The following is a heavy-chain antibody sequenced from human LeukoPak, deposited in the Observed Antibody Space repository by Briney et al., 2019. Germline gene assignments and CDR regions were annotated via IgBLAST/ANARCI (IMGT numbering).Heavy chain of an antibody. CDR1: GGSVSSSNYY. J-gene: IGHJ6*03. V-gene: IGHV4-39*01. D-gene: IGHD2/OR15-2a*01. CDR2: IYYSETT. Sequence: SETLSLTCTVSGGSVSSSNYYWGWIRQPPGTGLEWIGSIYYSETTYYNPSLKSRVTISLDTSKNQFSLKFSSLTATDTAVYRCARQISDYYYYYLDVWGKGTTVTVSS. CDR3: ARQISDYYYYYLDV.